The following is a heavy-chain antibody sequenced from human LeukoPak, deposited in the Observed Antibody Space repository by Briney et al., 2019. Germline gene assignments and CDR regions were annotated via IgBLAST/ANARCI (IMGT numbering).Heavy chain of an antibody. CDR1: GGSFSGYY. CDR2: INHSGST. V-gene: IGHV4-34*01. Sequence: PSETLSLTCAVYGGSFSGYYWSWIRQPPGKGLEWIGEINHSGSTNYNPSLKSRVTISVDTSKNQFSLKLSSVTAADTAVYYCAREHYDILTGYYRGYAFDIWGQGTMVTVSS. J-gene: IGHJ3*02. D-gene: IGHD3-9*01. CDR3: AREHYDILTGYYRGYAFDI.